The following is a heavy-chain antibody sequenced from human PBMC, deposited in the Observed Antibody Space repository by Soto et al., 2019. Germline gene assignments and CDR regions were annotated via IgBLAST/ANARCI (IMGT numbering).Heavy chain of an antibody. CDR2: IWYDGSNK. V-gene: IGHV3-33*01. J-gene: IGHJ3*02. D-gene: IGHD3-3*01. CDR3: PRSYDFWSGYGAFDI. CDR1: GFTFSSYG. Sequence: PGGSLRLSCAASGFTFSSYGMHWVRQAPGKGLEWVAVIWYDGSNKYYADSVKGRFTISRDNSKNTLYLQMNSLRAEDTAVYYCPRSYDFWSGYGAFDIWGQGTMVTVSS.